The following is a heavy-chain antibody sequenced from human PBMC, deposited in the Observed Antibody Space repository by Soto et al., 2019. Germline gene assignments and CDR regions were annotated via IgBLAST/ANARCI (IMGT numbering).Heavy chain of an antibody. V-gene: IGHV4-34*01. CDR3: ARFRGIRYCSGGSCYPNAFDI. J-gene: IGHJ3*02. Sequence: SETLSLTCAVYGGSFSGYYWSWIRQPPGKGLEWIGEINHSGSTNYNPSLKGRVTISVDTSKNQFSLKLSSVTAADTAVYYCARFRGIRYCSGGSCYPNAFDIWGQGTMVTVSS. D-gene: IGHD2-15*01. CDR2: INHSGST. CDR1: GGSFSGYY.